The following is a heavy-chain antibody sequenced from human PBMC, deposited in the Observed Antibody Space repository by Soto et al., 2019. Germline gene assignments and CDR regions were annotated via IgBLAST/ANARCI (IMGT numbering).Heavy chain of an antibody. CDR1: GYTFTNYA. Sequence: QVQLVQSGAEVKKPGASVKVSCKTSGYTFTNYAIHWVRQAPGQRLEWMGWINAGDGNTKYSQKFQGRVTITRDTSASTAYVELSSLRSEDAAVYYCARSGSCTSTSCYGGFDIWGQGTMVTVSS. J-gene: IGHJ3*02. D-gene: IGHD2-2*01. CDR3: ARSGSCTSTSCYGGFDI. V-gene: IGHV1-3*01. CDR2: INAGDGNT.